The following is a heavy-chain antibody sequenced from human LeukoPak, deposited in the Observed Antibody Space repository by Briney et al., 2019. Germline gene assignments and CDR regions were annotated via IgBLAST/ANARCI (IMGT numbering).Heavy chain of an antibody. V-gene: IGHV1-46*01. D-gene: IGHD3/OR15-3a*01. Sequence: ASVKVSCKASGYTFTSYYMHWVRQAPGQGLEWMGIINPSGGSTNYAQKFQGRVTITADKSTSTAYMELSSLRSEDTAVYYCARDFSWTGDYYYYGMDVWGQGTTVTVSS. CDR3: ARDFSWTGDYYYYGMDV. J-gene: IGHJ6*02. CDR2: INPSGGST. CDR1: GYTFTSYY.